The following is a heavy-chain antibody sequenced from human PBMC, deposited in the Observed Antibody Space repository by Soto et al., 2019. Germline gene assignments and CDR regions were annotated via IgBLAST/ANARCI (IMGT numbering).Heavy chain of an antibody. V-gene: IGHV3-33*01. Sequence: QVQLVESGGGVVQPGRSLRLSCAASGFTFSSYGMHCVRQAPGKGLEWVAVIWYDGSNKYYADSVKGRFTISRDNSKNTLYLQMNSLRAEDTAVYYCARAPNVDTAMALGALWGQGTLVTVSS. J-gene: IGHJ4*02. CDR3: ARAPNVDTAMALGAL. CDR1: GFTFSSYG. D-gene: IGHD5-18*01. CDR2: IWYDGSNK.